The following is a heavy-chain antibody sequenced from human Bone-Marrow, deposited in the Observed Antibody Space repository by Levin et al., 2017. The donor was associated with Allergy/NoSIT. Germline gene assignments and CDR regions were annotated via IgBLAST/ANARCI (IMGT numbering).Heavy chain of an antibody. CDR2: ISFNGDSI. J-gene: IGHJ5*01. Sequence: LSLTCATSGFIFDDFAMHWVRQAPGKGLEWISSISFNGDSIYYVDSVQGRFTISRDNTRKTLYLQMDSLRPEDSALYYCARSTVTKTQLDSWGQGTLVVVSS. V-gene: IGHV3-9*01. D-gene: IGHD1-1*01. CDR1: GFIFDDFA. CDR3: ARSTVTKTQLDS.